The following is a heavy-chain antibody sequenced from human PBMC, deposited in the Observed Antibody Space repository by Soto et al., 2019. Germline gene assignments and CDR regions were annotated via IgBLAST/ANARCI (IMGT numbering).Heavy chain of an antibody. V-gene: IGHV4-4*02. CDR1: GGSISSSNW. J-gene: IGHJ4*02. D-gene: IGHD3-16*02. CDR3: ARGLSTLSPLDC. CDR2: LYHSGST. Sequence: QVQLQESGPGLVKPSGTLSLTCAVSGGSISSSNWWSWVRQPPGKGLEWIGELYHSGSTNYNPSLKGRVTMSVDKSKNQFSLQRRSVTAADAAVYYCARGLSTLSPLDCWGQGTLVTVSS.